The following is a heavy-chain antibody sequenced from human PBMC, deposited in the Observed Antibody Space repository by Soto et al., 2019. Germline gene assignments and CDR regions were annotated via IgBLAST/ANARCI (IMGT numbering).Heavy chain of an antibody. D-gene: IGHD2-21*02. Sequence: GGSLRLSCAASGFTFSSYGMHWVRQAPGKGLEWVAVISYDGSNKYYADSVKGRFTISRDNSKNTLYLQMNSLRAEDTAVYYCAKSANCGGDCYSRCRVEGTYYFDYWGQGTLVTVSS. CDR2: ISYDGSNK. V-gene: IGHV3-30*18. CDR3: AKSANCGGDCYSRCRVEGTYYFDY. J-gene: IGHJ4*02. CDR1: GFTFSSYG.